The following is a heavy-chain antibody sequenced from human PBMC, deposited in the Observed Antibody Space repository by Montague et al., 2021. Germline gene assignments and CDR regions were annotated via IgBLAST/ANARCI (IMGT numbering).Heavy chain of an antibody. J-gene: IGHJ6*02. D-gene: IGHD3-9*01. Sequence: TLSLTCTVSGASITSGGYYWTWIRQPAGKGLEWIGRINTSGNTGYNPSLSSRVTILVDTSRNHFSLKLYSATAADTATYFCARDPMNYDMLTGYYGFYHYGLDGWGQGTTVTVSS. V-gene: IGHV4-61*02. CDR3: ARDPMNYDMLTGYYGFYHYGLDG. CDR1: GASITSGGYY. CDR2: INTSGNT.